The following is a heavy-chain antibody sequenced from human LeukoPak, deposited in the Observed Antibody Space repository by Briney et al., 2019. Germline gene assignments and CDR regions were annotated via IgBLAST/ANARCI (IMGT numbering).Heavy chain of an antibody. CDR3: ASGPYDILTGYYKSDGLIDY. V-gene: IGHV3-21*01. D-gene: IGHD3-9*01. J-gene: IGHJ4*02. Sequence: GGSLRLSCAASGFTFSSYAMHWVRQAPGKGLEWVSSISSSSSYIYYADSVKGRFTISRDNAKNSLYLQMNSLRAEDTAVYYCASGPYDILTGYYKSDGLIDYWGQGTLVTVSS. CDR1: GFTFSSYA. CDR2: ISSSSSYI.